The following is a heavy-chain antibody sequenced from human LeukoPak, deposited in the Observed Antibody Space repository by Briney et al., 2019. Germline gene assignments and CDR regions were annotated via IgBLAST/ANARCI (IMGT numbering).Heavy chain of an antibody. V-gene: IGHV4-59*08. Sequence: SETLSLTCTVSGGSISDYYWTWIRQPPGKELEWTGYIYNSGSTNYNPSLKSRVTISVDMSKYQFSLKLSSVTAADTAMYYCARRQKLRGPRAGDAFDIWGQGTMVTVSS. J-gene: IGHJ3*02. CDR1: GGSISDYY. CDR3: ARRQKLRGPRAGDAFDI. D-gene: IGHD4/OR15-4a*01. CDR2: IYNSGST.